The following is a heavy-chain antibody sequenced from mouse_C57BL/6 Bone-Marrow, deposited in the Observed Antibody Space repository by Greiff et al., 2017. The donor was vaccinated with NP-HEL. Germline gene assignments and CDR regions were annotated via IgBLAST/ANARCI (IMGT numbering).Heavy chain of an antibody. Sequence: QVQLQHSGPELVKPGASVKISCKASGYAFSSSWMNWVKQRPGKGLEWIGRIYPGDGDTNYNGKFKGKATLTADKSSSTAYMQLSSLTSEDSAVYFCGTGYAMDYWGQGTSVTVSS. J-gene: IGHJ4*01. CDR3: GTGYAMDY. V-gene: IGHV1-82*01. CDR1: GYAFSSSW. CDR2: IYPGDGDT.